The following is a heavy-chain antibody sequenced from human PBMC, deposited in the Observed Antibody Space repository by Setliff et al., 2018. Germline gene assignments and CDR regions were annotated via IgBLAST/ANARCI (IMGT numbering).Heavy chain of an antibody. CDR2: IKEDGSEK. V-gene: IGHV3-7*03. Sequence: GGSLRLSCVASGFTFSRYWMTWVRQAPGKGLEWVANIKEDGSEKYYVDSVKGRFTMSRDNAKNSLYLQMNSLRAEDTAVYYCAKDSSGWPHSLISYFQHWGQGTLVTVSS. J-gene: IGHJ1*01. D-gene: IGHD6-19*01. CDR3: AKDSSGWPHSLISYFQH. CDR1: GFTFSRYW.